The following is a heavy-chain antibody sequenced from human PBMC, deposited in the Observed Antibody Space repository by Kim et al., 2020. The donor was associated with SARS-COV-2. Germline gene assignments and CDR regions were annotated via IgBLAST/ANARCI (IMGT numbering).Heavy chain of an antibody. CDR3: ARERRGEVDY. D-gene: IGHD3-10*01. CDR1: GYTFTNYW. Sequence: ASVKVSCKASGYTFTNYWIHWVRQAPGQSLEWMGIVNAGGDDGIYARNFQGRVTMTRDTSTSTVYMEVNSLRSEDTALYYCARERRGEVDYWGQGTLVTVSS. V-gene: IGHV1-46*01. J-gene: IGHJ4*02. CDR2: VNAGGDDG.